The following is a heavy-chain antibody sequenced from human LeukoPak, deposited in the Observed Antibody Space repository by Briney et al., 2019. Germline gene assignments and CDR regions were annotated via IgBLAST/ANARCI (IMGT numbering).Heavy chain of an antibody. D-gene: IGHD3-3*01. Sequence: ASVKVSCKASGYTFTSYGISWVRQAPGQGLEWMGWISTYNGNTNYAQKLQGRVTITTDTSTSTAYMELRSLRSDDTAVYYCARGPVTIFGVVTALQYYYYGMDVWGQGTTVTVSS. CDR3: ARGPVTIFGVVTALQYYYYGMDV. J-gene: IGHJ6*02. V-gene: IGHV1-18*01. CDR1: GYTFTSYG. CDR2: ISTYNGNT.